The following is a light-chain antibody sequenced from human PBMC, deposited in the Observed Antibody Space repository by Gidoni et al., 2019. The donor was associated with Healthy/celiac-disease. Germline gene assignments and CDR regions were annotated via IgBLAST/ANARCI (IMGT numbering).Light chain of an antibody. J-gene: IGKJ1*01. V-gene: IGKV4-1*01. CDR2: WAS. Sequence: ILITPSPDFLAVSLGERATINCQSSQTVLYGSKNNNSLAWYQQKPGQPPKLLIYWASTRKSGVPDRCSGSGSGTDFTLTISSLQAEDVAVYYCQQYYSTPWTFGQGTKVEIK. CDR1: QTVLYGSKNNNS. CDR3: QQYYSTPWT.